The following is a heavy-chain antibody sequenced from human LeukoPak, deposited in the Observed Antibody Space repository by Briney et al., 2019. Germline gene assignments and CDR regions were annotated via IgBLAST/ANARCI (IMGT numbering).Heavy chain of an antibody. V-gene: IGHV4-59*08. CDR1: GGSISSYY. Sequence: PSETLSLTCTVSGGSISSYYWSWIRQPPGKGLEWIGYIYYSGSTNYNPSLKSRVTISVDTSKNQFSLKLSSVTAADTAVYYCARGTTVTGEPFDCWGQGTLVTVSS. CDR3: ARGTTVTGEPFDC. CDR2: IYYSGST. J-gene: IGHJ4*02. D-gene: IGHD4-17*01.